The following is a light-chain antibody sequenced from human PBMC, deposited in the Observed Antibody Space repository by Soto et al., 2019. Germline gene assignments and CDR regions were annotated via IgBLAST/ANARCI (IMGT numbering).Light chain of an antibody. V-gene: IGKV1-5*03. Sequence: DIQMTQFPSTLSASVGDRVTITCRASQSISSWLAWYQQKPGKAPKFLIYKASNLESGVPSRFSGSGSGTEFTLTISSLQPDDFATYYCQQYNSYPLTFGGGTEVEIK. CDR1: QSISSW. CDR3: QQYNSYPLT. J-gene: IGKJ4*01. CDR2: KAS.